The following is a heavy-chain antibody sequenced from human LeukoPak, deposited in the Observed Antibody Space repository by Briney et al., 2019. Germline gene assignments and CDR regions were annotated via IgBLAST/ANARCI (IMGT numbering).Heavy chain of an antibody. J-gene: IGHJ5*02. Sequence: SETLSLTCSVSGGSISSSSFYWGWIRQPPGKGLEWIGSISYTGSTYYNPSLKSRVTISVDTSKNQFSLKLSSVTAADTAVYYCARRYSSGWYNWFDPWGQGTLVTVSS. CDR3: ARRYSSGWYNWFDP. CDR2: ISYTGST. CDR1: GGSISSSSFY. D-gene: IGHD6-19*01. V-gene: IGHV4-39*01.